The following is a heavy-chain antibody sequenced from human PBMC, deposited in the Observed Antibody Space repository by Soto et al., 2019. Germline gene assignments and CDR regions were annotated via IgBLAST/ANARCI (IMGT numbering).Heavy chain of an antibody. Sequence: SETLSLTCTVSGDSISRGAYSWSWIRQPPGKGLEWIGYIYHSGSTYYNPSLKSRVTISVDRSKNQFSLKPSSVTAADTAVYYCARVPDRWGQGTLVTVSS. CDR3: ARVPDR. CDR1: GDSISRGAYS. J-gene: IGHJ5*02. CDR2: IYHSGST. V-gene: IGHV4-30-2*01. D-gene: IGHD2-2*01.